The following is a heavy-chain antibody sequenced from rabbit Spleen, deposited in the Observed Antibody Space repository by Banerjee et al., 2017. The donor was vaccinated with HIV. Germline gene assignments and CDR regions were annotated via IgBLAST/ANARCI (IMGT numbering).Heavy chain of an antibody. CDR1: GFSFSSNYW. V-gene: IGHV1S45*01. CDR2: IYTGDGTT. J-gene: IGHJ3*01. D-gene: IGHD6-1*01. CDR3: ARDDTNIGDYGYTDLQL. Sequence: QEQLEESRGGLVKPGASLTLTCTVSGFSFSSNYWIWWVRQAPGKGLEWIACIYTGDGTTYYASWAKGRFTISKTSSTTVTLQMTSLTAADTATYFCARDDTNIGDYGYTDLQLWGQGTLVTVS.